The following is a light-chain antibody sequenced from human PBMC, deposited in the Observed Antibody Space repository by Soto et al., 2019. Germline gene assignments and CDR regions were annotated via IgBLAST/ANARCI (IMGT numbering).Light chain of an antibody. CDR2: DVS. CDR1: SSDIGDYKY. V-gene: IGLV2-14*03. Sequence: QSALTQPASVSGSTGQSITISCTGSSSDIGDYKYVSWYKHHPGKAPKLMIYDVSNRPSGVSNRFSGSKSGNTASLTISGLQSEDEADYYCSSYTSTNFVIFGGGTKLTVL. CDR3: SSYTSTNFVI. J-gene: IGLJ2*01.